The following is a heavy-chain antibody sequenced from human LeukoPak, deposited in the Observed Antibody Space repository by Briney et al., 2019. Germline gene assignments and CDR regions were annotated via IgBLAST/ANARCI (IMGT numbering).Heavy chain of an antibody. CDR2: INPSGGST. CDR1: GYTFTSYH. D-gene: IGHD3-9*01. V-gene: IGHV1-46*01. Sequence: ASVNVSCKASGYTFTSYHMHWVRQAPGQGLEWMGIINPSGGSTSYAQKFQGRVTMTRDTSTSTVYMELSSLRSEDTAVYYCARSYDILTGYYPNWGQGTLVTVSS. J-gene: IGHJ4*02. CDR3: ARSYDILTGYYPN.